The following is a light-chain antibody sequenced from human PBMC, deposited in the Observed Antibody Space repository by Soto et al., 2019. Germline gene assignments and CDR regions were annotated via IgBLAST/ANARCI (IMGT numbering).Light chain of an antibody. CDR3: QQYNNGLT. CDR1: QSVSSK. CDR2: GAS. Sequence: EIVMTQSPATLSVSPGERATLSCRASQSVSSKLAWYQQKPGQAPRLLTYGASTRATGIPARFSGSGSGTEFTLTISSLQSEDFAVYYCQQYNNGLTFGGGTKVEIK. V-gene: IGKV3-15*01. J-gene: IGKJ4*01.